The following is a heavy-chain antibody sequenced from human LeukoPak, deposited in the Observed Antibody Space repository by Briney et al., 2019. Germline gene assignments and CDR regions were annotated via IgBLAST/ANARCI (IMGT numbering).Heavy chain of an antibody. D-gene: IGHD3-22*01. Sequence: PGGSLRLSCAASGFTFSDYYMSWIRQAPGKGLEWVSYISSSSSYTNYADSVKGRFTISRDNAKNSLYLQMNGLRAEDTAVYYCARGYYYDSSGYYYVGAFDIWGQGTMVTVSS. V-gene: IGHV3-11*03. J-gene: IGHJ3*02. CDR1: GFTFSDYY. CDR2: ISSSSSYT. CDR3: ARGYYYDSSGYYYVGAFDI.